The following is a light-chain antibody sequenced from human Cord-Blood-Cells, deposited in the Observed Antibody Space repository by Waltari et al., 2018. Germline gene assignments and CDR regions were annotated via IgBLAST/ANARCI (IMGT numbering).Light chain of an antibody. CDR2: EGS. CDR1: SSDAGSYNL. J-gene: IGLJ3*02. V-gene: IGLV2-23*01. Sequence: QSALTHPASVSGSPGHSITIPCTGPSSDAGSYNLVSWYQQHPGKAPKLMIYEGSKRPSGVSNRFSGSKSGNTASLTISGLQAEDEADYYCCSYAGVFGGGTKLTVL. CDR3: CSYAGV.